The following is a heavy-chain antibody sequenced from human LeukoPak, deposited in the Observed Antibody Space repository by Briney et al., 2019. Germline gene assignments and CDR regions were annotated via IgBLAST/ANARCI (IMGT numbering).Heavy chain of an antibody. J-gene: IGHJ4*02. D-gene: IGHD3-3*02. V-gene: IGHV1-2*02. CDR1: GYTFTGYY. CDR3: ARDSGLADFDY. Sequence: ASVKVSCKASGYTFTGYYMHWVRQAPGQGLEWMGWINPNNGGTNYAQKFQGRVTMTRDTSISTAYMELSRLRSDDTAVYYCARDSGLADFDYWGQGTLVTVSS. CDR2: INPNNGGT.